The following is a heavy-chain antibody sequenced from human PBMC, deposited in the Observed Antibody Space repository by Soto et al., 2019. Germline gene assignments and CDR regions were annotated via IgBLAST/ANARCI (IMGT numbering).Heavy chain of an antibody. CDR2: MSSRSLTI. CDR3: ARGGSSSDNGMDV. V-gene: IGHV3-48*02. CDR1: GFTFSTYS. D-gene: IGHD6-6*01. J-gene: IGHJ6*02. Sequence: EVQLVESGGGLVQPGGSLRVSCAASGFTFSTYSMNWVRQAPGKGLEWVSYMSSRSLTIYYTDSVKGRFTISRDNAKNSLYLQRNSLRDEDTAVSYCARGGSSSDNGMDVWGQRTTVTVSS.